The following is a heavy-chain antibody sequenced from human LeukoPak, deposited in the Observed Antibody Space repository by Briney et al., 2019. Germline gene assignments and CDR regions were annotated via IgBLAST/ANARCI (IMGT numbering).Heavy chain of an antibody. CDR3: TREGYPRPGRQADAFDI. D-gene: IGHD6-13*01. CDR1: GFTFSGSA. V-gene: IGHV3-73*01. J-gene: IGHJ3*02. Sequence: GGSLRLSCAASGFTFSGSAMHWVRQASGKGLEWVGRIRSKVNSYATAYATSVKGRFTISRDDSKNTAYLQMNSLKSEDTAVYYCTREGYPRPGRQADAFDIWGQGTMVTVSS. CDR2: IRSKVNSYAT.